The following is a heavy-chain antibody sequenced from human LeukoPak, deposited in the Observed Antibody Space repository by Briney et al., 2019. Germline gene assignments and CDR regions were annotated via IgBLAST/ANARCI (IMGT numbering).Heavy chain of an antibody. CDR3: ARHAICIAVADTDY. J-gene: IGHJ4*02. Sequence: ASVKVSCKASGYTFTSYGISWVRQAPGQGLEWMGWISAYNGNTNYAQKLQGRVTMTTDTSTRTAYMELRSLRSDDAAVYYCARHAICIAVADTDYWGQGTLVTVSS. CDR2: ISAYNGNT. D-gene: IGHD6-19*01. V-gene: IGHV1-18*01. CDR1: GYTFTSYG.